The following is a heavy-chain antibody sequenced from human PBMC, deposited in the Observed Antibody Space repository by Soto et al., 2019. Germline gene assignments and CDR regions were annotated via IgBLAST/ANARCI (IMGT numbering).Heavy chain of an antibody. D-gene: IGHD3-3*02. V-gene: IGHV3-7*03. Sequence: GGSLRLSCEAGSGFSISRYWMAWVRQALGKGLEWVANIVQDGTDRYYLDSVTGRFTISRDNAKNSLYLHMNSLRVEDTAVYYCARALADGMDVWGQGTTVTVSS. CDR3: ARALADGMDV. J-gene: IGHJ6*02. CDR1: GFSISRYW. CDR2: IVQDGTDR.